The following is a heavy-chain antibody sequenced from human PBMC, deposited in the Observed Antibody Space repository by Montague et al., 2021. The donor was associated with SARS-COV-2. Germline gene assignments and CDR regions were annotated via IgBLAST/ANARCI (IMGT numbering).Heavy chain of an antibody. D-gene: IGHD4-17*01. V-gene: IGHV4-61*02. CDR3: ARDYGDYSYYYGLDV. J-gene: IGHJ6*02. CDR1: GGSIRSGSYY. Sequence: TLSLTCTVPGGSIRSGSYYWSWIRQPAGKGLKWIGRIYSSGSTNYNPSLKSRVTMSVDTSKNQFSLKVSSVTAADTAVYYCARDYGDYSYYYGLDVWGQGTTVTVSS. CDR2: IYSSGST.